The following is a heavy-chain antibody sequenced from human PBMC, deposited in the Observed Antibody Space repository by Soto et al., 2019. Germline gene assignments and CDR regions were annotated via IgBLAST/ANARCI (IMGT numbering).Heavy chain of an antibody. J-gene: IGHJ6*02. D-gene: IGHD2-15*01. CDR1: GGSISSSNW. CDR2: IYHSGST. Sequence: QVQLQESGPGLVKPSGTLSLTCAVSGGSISSSNWWSWVRQPPGKGLEWIGEIYHSGSTNYNPSLKSRVTISVDKSKNQFSLKLSSVTAADTAVYYCARVGGCSGGSCHWGDYYGMDVWGQGTTVTVSS. V-gene: IGHV4-4*02. CDR3: ARVGGCSGGSCHWGDYYGMDV.